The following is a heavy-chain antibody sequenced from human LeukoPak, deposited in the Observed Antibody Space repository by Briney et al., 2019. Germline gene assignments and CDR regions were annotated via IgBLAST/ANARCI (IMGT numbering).Heavy chain of an antibody. Sequence: SETLSLTCAVYGGSFSGYYWTWIRQPPGKGLEWIGEINHSGSTNYNPSLKSRVTISVDTSKNQFSLKLSSVTAADTAVYYCARGVAVSSSGWYNYWGQGTLVTVSS. CDR1: GGSFSGYY. CDR3: ARGVAVSSSGWYNY. V-gene: IGHV4-34*01. J-gene: IGHJ4*02. D-gene: IGHD6-19*01. CDR2: INHSGST.